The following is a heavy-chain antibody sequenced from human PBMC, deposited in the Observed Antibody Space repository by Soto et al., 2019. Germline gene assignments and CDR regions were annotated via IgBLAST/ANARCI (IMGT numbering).Heavy chain of an antibody. CDR1: GYTFTSHY. CDR2: ISAYNGNT. V-gene: IGHV1-18*04. J-gene: IGHJ6*02. Sequence: ASVKVSCKASGYTFTSHYMHWVRQAPGQGLEWMGWISAYNGNTNYAQKLQGRVTMTTDTSTSTAYMELRSLRSDDTAVYYCAATHSSSWYEYYYYYGMDVWGQGTTVTVSS. CDR3: AATHSSSWYEYYYYYGMDV. D-gene: IGHD6-13*01.